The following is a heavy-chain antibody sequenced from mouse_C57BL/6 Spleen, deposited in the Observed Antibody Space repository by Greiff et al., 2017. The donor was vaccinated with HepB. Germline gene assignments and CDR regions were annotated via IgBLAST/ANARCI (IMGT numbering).Heavy chain of an antibody. Sequence: EVQLVESGGDLVKPGGSLKLSCAASGFTFSSYGMSWVRQTPDKRLEWVATISSGGSYTYYPDSVKGRFTISRDNAKNTLYLQMSSLKSEDTAMYYCAREGPSYWYFDVWGTGTTVTVSS. CDR3: AREGPSYWYFDV. D-gene: IGHD3-3*01. CDR2: ISSGGSYT. J-gene: IGHJ1*03. V-gene: IGHV5-6*01. CDR1: GFTFSSYG.